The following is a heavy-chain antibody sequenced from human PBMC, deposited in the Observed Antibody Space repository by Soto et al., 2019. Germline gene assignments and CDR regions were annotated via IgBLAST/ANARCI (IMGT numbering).Heavy chain of an antibody. D-gene: IGHD1-1*01. J-gene: IGHJ5*02. Sequence: QVQLQESGPGLVKPSETLSLTCTVSGASFSGHYWSWIRKSAGKGLEWIGRIYATGTTDYNPSLKSRVMMSVDTSKKQFSLRLRSVTAADTAVYYCVRDGTKTLRDWFDPWGQGISVTVSS. CDR3: VRDGTKTLRDWFDP. V-gene: IGHV4-4*07. CDR2: IYATGTT. CDR1: GASFSGHY.